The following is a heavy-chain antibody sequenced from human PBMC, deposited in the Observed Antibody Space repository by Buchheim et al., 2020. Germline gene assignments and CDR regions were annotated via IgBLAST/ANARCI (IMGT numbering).Heavy chain of an antibody. Sequence: EVQLLESGGGLVQPGGSLSLSCAASGFTFSSNAMSGFRQAPGRGLEWVSVFSGRGGSKYYADSVKGRFTISRDNSKKTMYLQMNSLRAEGTAVYYCAKEGAAAMVNYGMDVWGQGTT. CDR3: AKEGAAAMVNYGMDV. V-gene: IGHV3-23*01. CDR1: GFTFSSNA. J-gene: IGHJ6*02. D-gene: IGHD5-18*01. CDR2: FSGRGGSK.